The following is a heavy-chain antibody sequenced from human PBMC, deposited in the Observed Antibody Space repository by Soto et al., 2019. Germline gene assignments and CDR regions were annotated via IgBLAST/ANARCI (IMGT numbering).Heavy chain of an antibody. CDR2: ISNDGSNK. Sequence: QVQLVESGGGVVQPGRSLRLSCAASGFTFSSDAMHWVRQAPGKGLEWVAVISNDGSNKYYADSVKGRFTISRDTSKNTLYLQMYSLRAEDTAVYYCAGAYSGSYLAFGYWGQGTLVTVSS. CDR3: AGAYSGSYLAFGY. CDR1: GFTFSSDA. V-gene: IGHV3-30-3*01. D-gene: IGHD1-26*01. J-gene: IGHJ4*02.